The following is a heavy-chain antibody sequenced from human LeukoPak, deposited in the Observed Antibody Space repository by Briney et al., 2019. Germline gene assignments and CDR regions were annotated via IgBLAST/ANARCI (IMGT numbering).Heavy chain of an antibody. Sequence: VGSRRLSCAASGFTFSSHWMTWVRQAPGTGLDSVATIKQDGSDKQYAGSVKGRFPISSDNANNSLYLQMNSLRAEDTAVYYCARFGSGVAGFDYWGQGTLVTVSS. D-gene: IGHD6-19*01. V-gene: IGHV3-7*02. J-gene: IGHJ4*02. CDR1: GFTFSSHW. CDR3: ARFGSGVAGFDY. CDR2: IKQDGSDK.